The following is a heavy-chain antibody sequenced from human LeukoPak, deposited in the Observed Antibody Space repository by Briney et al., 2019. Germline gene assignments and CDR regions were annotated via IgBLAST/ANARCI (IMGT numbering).Heavy chain of an antibody. D-gene: IGHD6-6*01. Sequence: PGGSLRLSCAASGFNFTTYSMHWVRQAPGKGLEWVSCISSGSDYTYYADSVRGRFTISRDNAKNSLFLQMNGLRAEDTGVYYCGRGGVAAGPDYWGQGTLVTVSS. V-gene: IGHV3-21*01. CDR1: GFNFTTYS. CDR3: GRGGVAAGPDY. CDR2: ISSGSDYT. J-gene: IGHJ4*02.